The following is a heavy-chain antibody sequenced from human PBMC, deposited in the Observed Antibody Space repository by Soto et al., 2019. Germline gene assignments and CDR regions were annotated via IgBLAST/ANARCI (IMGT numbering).Heavy chain of an antibody. J-gene: IGHJ3*02. D-gene: IGHD2-8*02. CDR2: IKEDGSEK. CDR3: ARGGIGYCTGGTCLYTAFDI. CDR1: GFTFSTYW. V-gene: IGHV3-7*01. Sequence: EVQLVESGGGLVQPGGSLRLSCAASGFTFSTYWMSWVRQAPGKGLEWWANIKEDGSEKYYVDSLKGRFTISRDNAKNSLYVQLNSLRVEDTAVYYCARGGIGYCTGGTCLYTAFDIWGQGSMVTVSS.